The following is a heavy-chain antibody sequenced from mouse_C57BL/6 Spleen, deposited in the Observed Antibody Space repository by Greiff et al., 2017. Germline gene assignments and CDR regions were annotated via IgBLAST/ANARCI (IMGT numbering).Heavy chain of an antibody. V-gene: IGHV1-5*01. Sequence: EVQRVESGTVLARPGASVKMSCETSGYTFTSYWMHWVKQRPGQGLEWIGAIYPGNSDTSYNQKCKGKAKLTAVTSASTAYMELSSLTNEDSAVYYCTRGAYSIQAWFAYWGQGTLVTVSA. CDR3: TRGAYSIQAWFAY. CDR2: IYPGNSDT. J-gene: IGHJ3*01. D-gene: IGHD2-5*01. CDR1: GYTFTSYW.